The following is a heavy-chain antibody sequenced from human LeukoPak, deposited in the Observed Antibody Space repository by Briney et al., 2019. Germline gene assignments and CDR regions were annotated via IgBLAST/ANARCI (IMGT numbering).Heavy chain of an antibody. V-gene: IGHV3-30*04. CDR2: ISYDGSNK. D-gene: IGHD5-12*01. Sequence: GGSLRLSCAASGFTFSSYAMSWVRQAPGKGLEWVAVISYDGSNKYYADSVKGRFTISRDNSKNTLYLQMNSLRAEDTAVYYCARVEYSGYDYFDYWGQGTLVTVSS. CDR1: GFTFSSYA. CDR3: ARVEYSGYDYFDY. J-gene: IGHJ4*02.